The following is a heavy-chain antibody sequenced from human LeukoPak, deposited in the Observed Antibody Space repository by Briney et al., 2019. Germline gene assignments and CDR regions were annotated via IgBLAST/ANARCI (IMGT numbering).Heavy chain of an antibody. CDR1: GGSISSYY. Sequence: SETLSLTCTVSGGSISSYYWSWIRQPPGKGLEWIGEINHSGSTNYNPSLKSRVTISVDTSKNQFSLKLSSVTAADTAVYYCARFRSPITIFGVGNWFDPWGQGTLVTVSS. V-gene: IGHV4-34*01. CDR2: INHSGST. D-gene: IGHD3-3*01. J-gene: IGHJ5*02. CDR3: ARFRSPITIFGVGNWFDP.